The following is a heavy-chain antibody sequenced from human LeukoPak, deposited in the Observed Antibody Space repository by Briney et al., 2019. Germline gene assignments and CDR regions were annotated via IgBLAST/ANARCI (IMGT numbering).Heavy chain of an antibody. CDR1: GFTFSSYA. J-gene: IGHJ4*02. CDR3: ARDCWDYGSGSYCGIDY. CDR2: ISGSGGST. V-gene: IGHV3-23*01. D-gene: IGHD3-10*01. Sequence: GGSLRLSCAASGFTFSSYAMSWVRQAPGKGLEWVSAISGSGGSTYYADSVKGRFTISRDNAKNSLYLQMNSLRAEDTTVYYCARDCWDYGSGSYCGIDYWGQGTLVTVSS.